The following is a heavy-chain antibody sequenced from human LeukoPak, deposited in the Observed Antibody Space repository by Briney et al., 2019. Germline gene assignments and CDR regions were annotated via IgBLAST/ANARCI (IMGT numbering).Heavy chain of an antibody. J-gene: IGHJ4*02. CDR2: ISGSGRTT. V-gene: IGHV3-23*01. CDR3: AKAERFSGTKTPDY. CDR1: GFTFSSYA. D-gene: IGHD1-26*01. Sequence: GGSLRLSCAASGFTFSSYAMSWVRQALGKGLEWVSAISGSGRTTYYTDSVKGRFTISRDNSKNTLYLQMNSLRAEDTAVYYCAKAERFSGTKTPDYWGQGTLVTVSS.